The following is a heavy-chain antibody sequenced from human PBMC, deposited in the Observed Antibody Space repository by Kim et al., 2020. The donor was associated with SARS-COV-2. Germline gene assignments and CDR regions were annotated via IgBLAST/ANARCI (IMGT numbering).Heavy chain of an antibody. V-gene: IGHV3-23*01. CDR2: IIGCGCNA. CDR1: GFTFSSYV. J-gene: IGHJ5*02. Sequence: GGSLRLSCAASGFTFSSYVITWVRQAPGKGLEWVSAIIGCGCNANSADSVKGRFTISRDNSKNTLYLQMNSLRVQDTALYYCARGSSAVLFGANWFDPWGQGIMVTVSS. CDR3: ARGSSAVLFGANWFDP. D-gene: IGHD3-10*01.